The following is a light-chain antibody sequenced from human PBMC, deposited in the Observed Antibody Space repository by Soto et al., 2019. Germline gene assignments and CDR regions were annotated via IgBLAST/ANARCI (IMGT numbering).Light chain of an antibody. J-gene: IGLJ3*02. CDR1: SSDIGYYNY. Sequence: QSVLTQPASVSGSPGQWITISCTGTSSDIGYYNYVSWYRQDPGKAPKLISYGVNNRPSGVSDRFSGSKSGNTASLIISGLQAEDEADYYCTSYTRTTTLVVFGGGTKLTVL. CDR2: GVN. V-gene: IGLV2-14*01. CDR3: TSYTRTTTLVV.